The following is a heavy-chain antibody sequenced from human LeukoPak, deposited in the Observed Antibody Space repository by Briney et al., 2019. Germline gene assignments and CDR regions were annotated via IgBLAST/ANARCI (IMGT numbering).Heavy chain of an antibody. D-gene: IGHD3-22*01. J-gene: IGHJ5*02. V-gene: IGHV1-18*01. Sequence: GASVKVSCKASGYSFSSFGITWVRQAPGQGLEWMGWISAYTGNAQYAQKFQGRVTMTTDTSTNTAYMELGSLTSDDTAVYYCARYRLSDSPINWFDAWGQGTLVTVSS. CDR2: ISAYTGNA. CDR3: ARYRLSDSPINWFDA. CDR1: GYSFSSFG.